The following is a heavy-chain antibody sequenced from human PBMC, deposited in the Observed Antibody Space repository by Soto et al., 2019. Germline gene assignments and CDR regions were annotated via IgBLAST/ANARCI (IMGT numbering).Heavy chain of an antibody. J-gene: IGHJ3*02. CDR3: ARDLHYAFDI. V-gene: IGHV3-21*05. CDR1: GFTFSSYS. Sequence: GGSLRLSCAASGFTFSSYSMNWVRQAPGEGLEWVSYISSSNSYIYYSDSVEGRFTISRDNAKNSLYLQMNSLRAEDTAVYYSARDLHYAFDIWGQGTMVTVSS. CDR2: ISSSNSYI.